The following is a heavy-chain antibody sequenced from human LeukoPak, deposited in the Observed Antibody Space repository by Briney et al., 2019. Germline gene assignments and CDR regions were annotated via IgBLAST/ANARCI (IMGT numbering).Heavy chain of an antibody. CDR1: GFIFSNYA. Sequence: GGSLRLSCAASGFIFSNYAMHWVRQAPGKGLEWVALISSDGSKVYYADSVKGRFTISRDNSRNTLYLQMNSLRAEDSAVYYCARGLHRRCSGGICYQPFDYWGQGTLVTVSS. D-gene: IGHD2-15*01. V-gene: IGHV3-30*04. CDR2: ISSDGSKV. CDR3: ARGLHRRCSGGICYQPFDY. J-gene: IGHJ4*02.